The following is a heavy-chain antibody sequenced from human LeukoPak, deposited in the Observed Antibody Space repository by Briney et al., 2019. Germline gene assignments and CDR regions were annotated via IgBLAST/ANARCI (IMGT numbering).Heavy chain of an antibody. CDR2: FDPEDGET. CDR1: GYTPTELS. Sequence: ASVEVSCKVSGYTPTELSMHWVRQAPGKGLEWMGGFDPEDGETIYAQKFQGRVTMTEDTSTDTAYMELSSLRSEDTAVYYCVHYDILTGNFDYWGQGTLVTVSS. CDR3: VHYDILTGNFDY. D-gene: IGHD3-9*01. V-gene: IGHV1-24*01. J-gene: IGHJ4*02.